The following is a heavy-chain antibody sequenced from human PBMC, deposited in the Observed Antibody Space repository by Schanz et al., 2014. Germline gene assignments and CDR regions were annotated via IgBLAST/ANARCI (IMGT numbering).Heavy chain of an antibody. CDR3: ARVLGGDEGLDQ. D-gene: IGHD4-17*01. J-gene: IGHJ4*02. Sequence: EVQLVESGGGLVQPGGSLRLSCAASGFTFSDYWMSWVRQAPGKGLEWVANIKQDGSAKNYVDSVKGRFTISRDNPKNSLCLQMNSLRAEDTALYYCARVLGGDEGLDQWGQGTLVTVSS. V-gene: IGHV3-7*01. CDR2: IKQDGSAK. CDR1: GFTFSDYW.